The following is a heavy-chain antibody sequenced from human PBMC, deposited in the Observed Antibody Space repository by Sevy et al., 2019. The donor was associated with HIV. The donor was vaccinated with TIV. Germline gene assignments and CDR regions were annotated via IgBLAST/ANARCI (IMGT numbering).Heavy chain of an antibody. CDR2: ISGSGGYT. V-gene: IGHV3-23*01. J-gene: IGHJ4*02. CDR3: TNRGIVIITGFDY. CDR1: GVIFNSHA. Sequence: GGSLRLSCAASGVIFNSHAMSWVRQAPGKGLEWVSTISGSGGYTYYSNSVKGRVSISRDNSKNTVYLQMNSLRAEDTAVYYCTNRGIVIITGFDYWGQGTLVTVSS. D-gene: IGHD1-20*01.